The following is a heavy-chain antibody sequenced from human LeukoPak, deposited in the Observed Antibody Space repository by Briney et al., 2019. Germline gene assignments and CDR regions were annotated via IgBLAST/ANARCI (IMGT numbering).Heavy chain of an antibody. D-gene: IGHD3-22*01. CDR1: GFTFSNYA. J-gene: IGHJ4*02. Sequence: GGSLRLSCTASGFTFSNYAMSWVRQAPGKGLEWVSSISSSSSYIYYADSVKGRFTISRDNAKNSLYLQMNSLRAEDTAVYYCARAPSYYYDSSGYYYFDYWGQGTLVTVSS. CDR2: ISSSSSYI. CDR3: ARAPSYYYDSSGYYYFDY. V-gene: IGHV3-21*04.